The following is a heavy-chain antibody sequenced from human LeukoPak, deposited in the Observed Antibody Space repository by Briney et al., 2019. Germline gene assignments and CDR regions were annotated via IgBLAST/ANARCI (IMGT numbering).Heavy chain of an antibody. CDR2: ISAYNGNT. Sequence: ASVKVSCKASGYTFTSYGISWVRQAPGQGLEWMGWISAYNGNTNYAQKLQGRVTMTTDTSTSTAYMELRSLRSDDTAVYYCARFIRIFGVVSIYMDVWGKGTTVTVSS. CDR1: GYTFTSYG. J-gene: IGHJ6*03. D-gene: IGHD3-3*01. CDR3: ARFIRIFGVVSIYMDV. V-gene: IGHV1-18*01.